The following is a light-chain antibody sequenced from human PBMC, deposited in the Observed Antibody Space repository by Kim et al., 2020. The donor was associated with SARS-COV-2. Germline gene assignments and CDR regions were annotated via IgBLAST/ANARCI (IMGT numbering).Light chain of an antibody. CDR1: RSGSSY. CDR2: DAS. V-gene: IGKV3-11*01. J-gene: IGKJ5*01. CDR3: QQRSNGPPS. Sequence: LSRGERASRSSRTGRSGSSYWAWYQQKPGQAPRLLIYDASNRATGSPARFSGSGSETDFTLTISSIEPEDFAVYYCQQRSNGPPSFGQGTRLEIK.